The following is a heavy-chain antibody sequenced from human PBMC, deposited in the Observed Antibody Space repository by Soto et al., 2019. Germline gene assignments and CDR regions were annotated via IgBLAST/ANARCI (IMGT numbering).Heavy chain of an antibody. CDR1: GYTFTSYD. V-gene: IGHV1-8*01. CDR2: MNPNSGNT. Sequence: ASVKVSCKASGYTFTSYDINWVRQATGQGLEWMGWMNPNSGNTGYAQKFQGRVTMTRNTSISTAYMELSSLRSEDTAVYYCARVTMVRGVPFYYYYYGMDVWGQGTTVTVSS. CDR3: ARVTMVRGVPFYYYYYGMDV. J-gene: IGHJ6*02. D-gene: IGHD3-10*01.